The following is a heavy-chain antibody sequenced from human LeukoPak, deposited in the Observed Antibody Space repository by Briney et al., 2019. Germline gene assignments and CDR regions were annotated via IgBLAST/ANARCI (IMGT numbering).Heavy chain of an antibody. CDR3: ARSLLGYSYVLDY. CDR2: ISGSGGST. D-gene: IGHD5-18*01. J-gene: IGHJ4*02. CDR1: GFTFSSYA. V-gene: IGHV3-23*01. Sequence: GGSLRLSCAASGFTFSSYAMSWVRQAPGKGLEWVSTISGSGGSTYHADSVKGRFTISRDNSKNTLYLQMNSLRAEDTAVYYCARSLLGYSYVLDYWGQGTLVTVSS.